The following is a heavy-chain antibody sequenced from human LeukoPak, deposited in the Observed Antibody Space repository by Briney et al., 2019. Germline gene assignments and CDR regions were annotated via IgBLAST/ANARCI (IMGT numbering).Heavy chain of an antibody. CDR3: ARLDDILTGQLFAFDI. Sequence: PSETLSLTCTVSGGSISSSSYYWGWIRQPPGKGLEWIGSIYYSGSTYYNPSLKSRVTISVDTSKNQFSLKLSSVTAADTAVYYCARLDDILTGQLFAFDIWGQGTMVTVSS. CDR2: IYYSGST. CDR1: GGSISSSSYY. D-gene: IGHD3-9*01. V-gene: IGHV4-39*01. J-gene: IGHJ3*02.